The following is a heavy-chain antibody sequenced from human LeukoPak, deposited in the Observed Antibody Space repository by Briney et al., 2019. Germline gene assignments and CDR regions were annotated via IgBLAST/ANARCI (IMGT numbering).Heavy chain of an antibody. D-gene: IGHD2-15*01. CDR1: GFTFSSYA. CDR2: ISGSGGST. Sequence: GGSLRLSCAASGFTFSSYAMSWVRQAPGKGLEWVSAISGSGGSTYYADSVKGRFTISRDNSKNTLYLQMNSLRAEDTAVYYCAKPVSGGRYCSGGSCYDFDYWGQGTLVTVSP. CDR3: AKPVSGGRYCSGGSCYDFDY. J-gene: IGHJ4*02. V-gene: IGHV3-23*01.